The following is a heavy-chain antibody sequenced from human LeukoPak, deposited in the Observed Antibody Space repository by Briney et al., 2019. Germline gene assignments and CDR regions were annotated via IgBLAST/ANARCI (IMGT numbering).Heavy chain of an antibody. CDR2: IYPGDSDA. CDR3: ARLDRYCSGGSCFPDAFDI. V-gene: IGHV5-51*01. J-gene: IGHJ3*02. D-gene: IGHD2-15*01. Sequence: GESLKISCKGSGYSFTNYWIGWVRQMPGKGLEWMGIIYPGDSDARYSPSFQGQVILSADKSISTAYLQWSSLKASDTAMYYCARLDRYCSGGSCFPDAFDIWGQGTMVTVSS. CDR1: GYSFTNYW.